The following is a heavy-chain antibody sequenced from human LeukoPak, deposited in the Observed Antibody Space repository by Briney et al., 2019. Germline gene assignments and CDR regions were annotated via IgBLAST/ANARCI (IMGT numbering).Heavy chain of an antibody. CDR3: ARGQEYYYDSSGYPVFDY. J-gene: IGHJ4*02. CDR1: GGSFSGYY. CDR2: INHSEST. V-gene: IGHV4-34*01. D-gene: IGHD3-22*01. Sequence: SETLSLTCAVYGGSFSGYYWSWIRQPPGKGLEWIGEINHSESTNYNPSLKSRVTISVDRSKNQFSLKLSSVTAADTAVYYCARGQEYYYDSSGYPVFDYWGQGTLVTVSS.